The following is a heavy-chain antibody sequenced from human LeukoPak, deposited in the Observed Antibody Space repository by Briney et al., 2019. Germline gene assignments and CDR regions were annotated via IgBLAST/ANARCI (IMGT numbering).Heavy chain of an antibody. D-gene: IGHD6-19*01. CDR3: TRAPYSSGWYSVDF. CDR1: GFTFSSNA. V-gene: IGHV3-21*01. J-gene: IGHJ4*02. CDR2: ISMSSTYI. Sequence: GGSLRLSCAASGFTFSSNAMNWVRQAPGKGLEWVSSISMSSTYIYYADSVKGRFTISRDNAKNSLYLQMDSLRDEDTAVYYFTRAPYSSGWYSVDFWGQGTLVTVS.